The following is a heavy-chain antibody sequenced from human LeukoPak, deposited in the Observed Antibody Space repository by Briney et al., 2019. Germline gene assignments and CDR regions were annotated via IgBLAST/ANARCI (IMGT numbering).Heavy chain of an antibody. Sequence: KPSESLSLTCTVSGGSISSYYWSWIRQPPGKGLEWIGYIYYSGSTNYNPSLKSRVTISVDTSKNQFSLKLSSVTAADTAVYYCARGVAHDILTGYLYWFDPWGQGTLVTVSS. J-gene: IGHJ5*02. D-gene: IGHD3-9*01. CDR1: GGSISSYY. CDR3: ARGVAHDILTGYLYWFDP. CDR2: IYYSGST. V-gene: IGHV4-59*01.